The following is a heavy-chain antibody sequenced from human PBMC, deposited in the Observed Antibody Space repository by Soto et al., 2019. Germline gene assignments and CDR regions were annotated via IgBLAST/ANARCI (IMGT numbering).Heavy chain of an antibody. V-gene: IGHV2-70*01. Sequence: SGPTLVNPTQTLTLTCTFSGFSLSTSGMCVSWIRQPPGKALEWLALIDWDDDKYYSTSLKTRLTISKDTTKNQVVLTMTNMDPVDTATYYCARILVRGYCSGGSCQEGFDYWGQGTLVTVSS. D-gene: IGHD2-15*01. CDR2: IDWDDDK. J-gene: IGHJ4*02. CDR1: GFSLSTSGMC. CDR3: ARILVRGYCSGGSCQEGFDY.